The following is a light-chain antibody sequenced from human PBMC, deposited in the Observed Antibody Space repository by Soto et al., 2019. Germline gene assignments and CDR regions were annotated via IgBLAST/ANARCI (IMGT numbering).Light chain of an antibody. V-gene: IGLV2-14*01. Sequence: QSALTQPASVSGSPGQPITISCTGTSSDVGGYNYVSWYQQHPGKAPKLMIYDVSNRPSGVSNRFSGSKSGNTASLTISGLQAEDEADYYCSSYTSSSTYVFGTGTKVTVL. CDR2: DVS. J-gene: IGLJ1*01. CDR1: SSDVGGYNY. CDR3: SSYTSSSTYV.